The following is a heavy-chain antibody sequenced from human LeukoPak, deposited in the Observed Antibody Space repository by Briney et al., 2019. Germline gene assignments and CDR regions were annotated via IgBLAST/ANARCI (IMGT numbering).Heavy chain of an antibody. V-gene: IGHV4-34*01. CDR1: GGSFSGYY. CDR2: INHSGST. Sequence: PSETLSLTCAAYGGSFSGYYWSWIRQPPGKGLEWIGEINHSGSTNYNPSLKSRVTISVDTSKNQFSLKLSSVTAADTAVYYCASRTGGADYWGQGTLVTVSS. J-gene: IGHJ4*02. CDR3: ASRTGGADY. D-gene: IGHD3-16*01.